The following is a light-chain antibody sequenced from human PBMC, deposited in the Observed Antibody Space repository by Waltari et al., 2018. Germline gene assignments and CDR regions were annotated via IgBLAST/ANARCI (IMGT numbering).Light chain of an antibody. CDR3: QEYYGIPYT. Sequence: DIVMTQSPDSLAVSLGERATINCRSSQSVLYSSNNKNYLAWYQQKPGQPPKLLFYWASIRESGVPERFSGSGSGTDFTLTISSLQAEDVAVYYCQEYYGIPYTFGQGTKLEIK. V-gene: IGKV4-1*01. J-gene: IGKJ2*01. CDR1: QSVLYSSNNKNY. CDR2: WAS.